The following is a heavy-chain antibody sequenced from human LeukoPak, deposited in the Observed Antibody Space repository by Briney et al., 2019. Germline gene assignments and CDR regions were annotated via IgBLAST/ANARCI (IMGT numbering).Heavy chain of an antibody. CDR2: ISYDGSYK. V-gene: IGHV3-30*18. J-gene: IGHJ5*02. CDR3: AKAMDAIVVVTVIQT. D-gene: IGHD2-21*02. Sequence: GGSLRLSCVASGFTFSSYGMHWVRQAPGKGLERVAVISYDGSYKYYADSVKGRFTISRDNSKNTLSLQMNSLRGEDTAVYYCAKAMDAIVVVTVIQTWGQGTLVTVSS. CDR1: GFTFSSYG.